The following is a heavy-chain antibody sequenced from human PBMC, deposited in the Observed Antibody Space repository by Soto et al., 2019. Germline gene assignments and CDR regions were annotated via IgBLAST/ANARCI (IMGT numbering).Heavy chain of an antibody. CDR2: ISGSGGST. J-gene: IGHJ4*02. CDR3: AKNRLEWLLRGPPGAFDY. Sequence: EVQLLESGGGLVQPGGSLRLSCAASGFTFSSYAMSWVRQAPGKGLEWVSAISGSGGSTYYADSVKGRFTISRDNSKNTLYLQMNSLRAEDTAVYYCAKNRLEWLLRGPPGAFDYWGQGTLVTVSS. CDR1: GFTFSSYA. D-gene: IGHD3-3*01. V-gene: IGHV3-23*01.